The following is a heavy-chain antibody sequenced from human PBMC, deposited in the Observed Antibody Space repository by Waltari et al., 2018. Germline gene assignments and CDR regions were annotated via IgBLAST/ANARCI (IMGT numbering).Heavy chain of an antibody. CDR1: GFTFSSYD. V-gene: IGHV3-23*01. D-gene: IGHD6-19*01. CDR2: ISCSGGST. Sequence: EVQLLESGGGLVQPGGSLRLSCAASGFTFSSYDMRWVRQATGQGLEWVSAISCSGGSTYYADSVNGRFTISRDNSKNTLYLQMNSLRAEDTAVYYCATWGWCSGWYLFSDYWGQVTLVTVSS. CDR3: ATWGWCSGWYLFSDY. J-gene: IGHJ4*02.